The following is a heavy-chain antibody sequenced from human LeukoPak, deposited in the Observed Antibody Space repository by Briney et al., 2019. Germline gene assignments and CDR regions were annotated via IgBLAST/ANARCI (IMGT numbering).Heavy chain of an antibody. D-gene: IGHD3-16*02. CDR2: NNGST. CDR1: GGSINNYY. J-gene: IGHJ4*02. V-gene: IGHV4-59*01. CDR3: AREVEVLRLGELSSLFVDY. Sequence: MTSETLSLTCTVSGGSINNYYWSWVRQPPGKGLEWIGNNNGSTNYNPSLKSRVTISIDTSKNQFSLKVGSVTAADTAVYYCAREVEVLRLGELSSLFVDYWGQGTLVTVSS.